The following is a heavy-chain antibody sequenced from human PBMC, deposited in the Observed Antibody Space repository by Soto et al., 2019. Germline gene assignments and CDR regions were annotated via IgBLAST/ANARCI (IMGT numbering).Heavy chain of an antibody. V-gene: IGHV1-46*03. CDR2: INPSGGST. CDR1: GYTFTSYY. J-gene: IGHJ5*02. D-gene: IGHD3-3*01. Sequence: ASVKVSCKASGYTFTSYYMHWVRQAPGQGLEWMGIINPSGGSTSYARKFQGRVTMTRDTSTSTVYMELSSLRSEDTAVYYCASDGTTIFGVVMKSWFDPWGQGTLVTVSS. CDR3: ASDGTTIFGVVMKSWFDP.